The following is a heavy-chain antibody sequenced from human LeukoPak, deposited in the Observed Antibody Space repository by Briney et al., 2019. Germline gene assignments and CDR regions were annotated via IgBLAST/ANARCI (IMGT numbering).Heavy chain of an antibody. D-gene: IGHD3-16*01. CDR1: GFTFSSYA. J-gene: IGHJ4*02. V-gene: IGHV3-30-3*01. CDR2: ISYDGSNK. CDR3: ARDRGASFDY. Sequence: GGSLRLSCAASGFTFSSYAMHWVRQAPGKGLEWVAVISYDGSNKYYADSVKGRFTISRDNSKNTLYLQMNSLGAEDTAVYYCARDRGASFDYWGQGTLVTVSS.